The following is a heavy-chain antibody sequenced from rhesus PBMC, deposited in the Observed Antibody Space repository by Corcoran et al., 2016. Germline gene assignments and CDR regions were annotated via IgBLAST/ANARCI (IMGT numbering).Heavy chain of an antibody. Sequence: QVTLKESGPALVKPTQTLTLTCTFSGFSPSTSGLGVGWIRQPPGKPLEWIASIYWDDDKYYSTSLNSRLTISKDTSKNQVVLTMTNMDPVDTATYYCARAGYSYSYAFDYWGQGVLVTVSS. J-gene: IGHJ4*01. CDR3: ARAGYSYSYAFDY. D-gene: IGHD5-12*01. CDR2: IYWDDDK. V-gene: IGHV2S1*01. CDR1: GFSPSTSGLG.